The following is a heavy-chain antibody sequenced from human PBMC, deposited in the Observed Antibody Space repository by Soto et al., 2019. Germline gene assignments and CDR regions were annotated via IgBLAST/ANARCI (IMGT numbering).Heavy chain of an antibody. CDR1: GYTFTGYY. J-gene: IGHJ5*02. CDR2: INPNSGGT. D-gene: IGHD2-2*02. CDR3: ARGYCSSTSCYIRGYWFDP. Sequence: ASVKVSCKASGYTFTGYYTHWVRQAPGQGLEWMGWINPNSGGTNYAQKFQGRVTMTRDTSISTAYMELSRLRSDDTAVYYCARGYCSSTSCYIRGYWFDPWGQGTLVTVSS. V-gene: IGHV1-2*02.